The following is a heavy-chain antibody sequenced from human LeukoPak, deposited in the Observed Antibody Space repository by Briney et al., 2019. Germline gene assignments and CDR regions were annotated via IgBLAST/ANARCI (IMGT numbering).Heavy chain of an antibody. J-gene: IGHJ4*02. CDR2: IKQDGSEK. CDR3: ARGYSIVGATFDY. D-gene: IGHD1-26*01. CDR1: GFTFSSYW. Sequence: GGSLRLSCAASGFTFSSYWMSWVRQAAGKGLEWVANIKQDGSEKYYVDSVKGRFTISRDNAKNSLYLQMNSLRAEDTAVYYCARGYSIVGATFDYWGQGTLVTVSS. V-gene: IGHV3-7*01.